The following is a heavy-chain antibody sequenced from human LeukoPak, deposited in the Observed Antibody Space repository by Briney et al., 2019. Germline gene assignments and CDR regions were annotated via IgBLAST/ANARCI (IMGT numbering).Heavy chain of an antibody. V-gene: IGHV4-34*01. CDR3: ATGGGITEPTLCFDP. J-gene: IGHJ5*02. CDR2: INHSGST. CDR1: GGSFSGYY. Sequence: SETLSLTCAVYGGSFSGYYWSWIRQPPGKGLEWIGEINHSGSTNYNPSLKSRVTISVDTSKNQFSLKLSSVTAADTAVYYCATGGGITEPTLCFDPWGQETLVTVSS. D-gene: IGHD1-7*01.